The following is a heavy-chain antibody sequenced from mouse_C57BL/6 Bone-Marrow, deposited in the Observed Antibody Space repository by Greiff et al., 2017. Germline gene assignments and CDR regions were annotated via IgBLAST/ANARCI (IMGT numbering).Heavy chain of an antibody. CDR3: ALLLRYPYWYFDV. CDR2: IDPANGTT. J-gene: IGHJ1*03. V-gene: IGHV14-3*01. Sequence: VQLQQSVAELVRPGASVKLSCTASGFNIKNTYMHWVKQRPEQGLEWIGRIDPANGTTKYAPKFQGKAPITADTSSNTAYLQLSSLTSEDTAIYYCALLLRYPYWYFDVWGTGTTVTVSA. CDR1: GFNIKNTY. D-gene: IGHD1-1*01.